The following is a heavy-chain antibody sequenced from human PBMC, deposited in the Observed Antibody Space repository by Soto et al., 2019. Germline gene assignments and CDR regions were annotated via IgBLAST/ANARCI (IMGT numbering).Heavy chain of an antibody. Sequence: LRLSCEASGLTFSAYGMHWVRQAPGKGLEWVATISYDGSKKYFGDSVKGRFTISRDNSKSTLYLEMNSLRTEDTAVYYCAKASHCNKGRCSLGLIGDRAFDIWGQGTMVTVSS. D-gene: IGHD2-8*01. CDR2: ISYDGSKK. CDR1: GLTFSAYG. V-gene: IGHV3-30*18. CDR3: AKASHCNKGRCSLGLIGDRAFDI. J-gene: IGHJ3*02.